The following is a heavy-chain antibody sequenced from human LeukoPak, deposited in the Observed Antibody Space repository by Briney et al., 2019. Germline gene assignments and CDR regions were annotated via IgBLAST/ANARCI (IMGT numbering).Heavy chain of an antibody. D-gene: IGHD3-10*01. CDR3: AKGGPYPYYYYYYMDV. V-gene: IGHV3-23*01. CDR1: GGSFSGYY. Sequence: ETLSLTCAVYGGSFSGYYWSWIRQAPGKGLEWVSAISGSGGSTYYADSVKGRFTISRDNSKNTLYLQMNSLRAEDTAVYYCAKGGPYPYYYYYYMDVWGKGTTVTVSS. J-gene: IGHJ6*03. CDR2: ISGSGGST.